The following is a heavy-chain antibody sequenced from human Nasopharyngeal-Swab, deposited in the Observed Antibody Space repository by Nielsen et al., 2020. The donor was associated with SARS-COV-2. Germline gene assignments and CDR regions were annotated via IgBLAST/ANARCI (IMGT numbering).Heavy chain of an antibody. V-gene: IGHV3-15*01. J-gene: IGHJ4*02. CDR3: TTAIAVADYYFDY. D-gene: IGHD6-19*01. CDR2: IKSKTDGGTT. CDR1: GFTFSNAW. Sequence: GESLKISCAASGFTFSNAWMSWVRQAPGKGLEWVGRIKSKTDGGTTDYAAPVKGRFTISRDDSKNTLYLQMNSLKTEDTAVYYCTTAIAVADYYFDYWGQGTLVTVSS.